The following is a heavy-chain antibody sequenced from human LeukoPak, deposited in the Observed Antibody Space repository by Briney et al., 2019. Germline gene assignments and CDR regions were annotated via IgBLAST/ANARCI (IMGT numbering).Heavy chain of an antibody. Sequence: GGSLRLSCAASGFTFSSYSMNWVRQAPGKGLEWVSSIFPSGGEIHYADSVRGRFTISRDNSKSTLSLQMNSLRADDTAVYYCAKDLLRWSFDYWGQGTLVTVSS. CDR2: IFPSGGEI. V-gene: IGHV3-23*01. D-gene: IGHD4-23*01. CDR1: GFTFSSYS. J-gene: IGHJ4*02. CDR3: AKDLLRWSFDY.